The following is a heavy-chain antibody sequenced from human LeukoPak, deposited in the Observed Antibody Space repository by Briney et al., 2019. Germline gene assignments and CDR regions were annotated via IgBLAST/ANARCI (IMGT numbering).Heavy chain of an antibody. CDR1: GFTFSSYA. CDR2: ISGSGGST. D-gene: IGHD3-10*01. J-gene: IGHJ6*02. CDR3: AKTSGSGNYYYYYGLDV. Sequence: GGSLRLSCAASGFTFSSYAMSWVRQAPRKGLEWVSSISGSGGSTHYADSMKGRFTISRDNSKNTLYLQMNSLRVEDTAVYYCAKTSGSGNYYYYYGLDVWGQGTTVTVSS. V-gene: IGHV3-23*01.